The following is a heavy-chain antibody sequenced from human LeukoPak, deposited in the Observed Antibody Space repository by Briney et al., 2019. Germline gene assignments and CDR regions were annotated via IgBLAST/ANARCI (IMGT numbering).Heavy chain of an antibody. D-gene: IGHD5-24*01. J-gene: IGHJ4*02. CDR3: ARGNFYRDQNYFDN. V-gene: IGHV3-23*01. CDR1: GFTFSSYA. Sequence: GGSLRLSCAASGFTFSSYAMSWVRQAPGKGLEWVSAISGSGGSTYYADSVKGRFTISRDNSKNTLYLQMNSLRAEDTAVYYCARGNFYRDQNYFDNWGQGTLVTVSS. CDR2: ISGSGGST.